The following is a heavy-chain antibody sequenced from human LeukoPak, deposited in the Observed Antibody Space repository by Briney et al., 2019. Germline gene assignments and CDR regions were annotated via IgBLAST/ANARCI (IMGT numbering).Heavy chain of an antibody. J-gene: IGHJ5*02. V-gene: IGHV1-18*01. CDR1: GYSFTIYG. CDR2: ISTYNGDT. CDR3: ARDGGQSYDILTGYYNNVWFDH. Sequence: GASVKVSCKTSGYSFTIYGINWVRQAPGRGLEWMGWISTYNGDTNYAQYLQGRVTMTTDTSTSTAYMELRSLRSDDTAVYYCARDGGQSYDILTGYYNNVWFDHWGQGTLVTVSS. D-gene: IGHD3-9*01.